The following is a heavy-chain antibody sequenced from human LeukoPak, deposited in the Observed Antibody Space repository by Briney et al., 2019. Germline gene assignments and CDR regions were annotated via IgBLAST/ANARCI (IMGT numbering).Heavy chain of an antibody. Sequence: KPGGSLRLSCAASGFTFSSYSMNWVRQAPGKGLEWVSSISSSSSYIYYADSVKGRFTISRDNAKNSLYLQMNSLRAEDTAVYYCARDARERAIAAFDIWGQGTMVTVSS. CDR2: ISSSSSYI. D-gene: IGHD5-24*01. CDR1: GFTFSSYS. CDR3: ARDARERAIAAFDI. J-gene: IGHJ3*02. V-gene: IGHV3-21*01.